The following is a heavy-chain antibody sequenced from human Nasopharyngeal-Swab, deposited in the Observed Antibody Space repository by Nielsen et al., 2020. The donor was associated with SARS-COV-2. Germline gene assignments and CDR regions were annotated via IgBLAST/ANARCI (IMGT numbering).Heavy chain of an antibody. CDR3: ARGRATVTTRVYWFDP. V-gene: IGHV1-3*01. CDR2: INAGNGNT. Sequence: ASVKVSYKASGYTFTSYAMHWVRQAHGQRLEWMGWINAGNGNTKYSQKFQGRVTITRDTSASTAYMELSSLRSEDTAVYYCARGRATVTTRVYWFDPWGQGTLVTVSS. D-gene: IGHD4-17*01. CDR1: GYTFTSYA. J-gene: IGHJ5*02.